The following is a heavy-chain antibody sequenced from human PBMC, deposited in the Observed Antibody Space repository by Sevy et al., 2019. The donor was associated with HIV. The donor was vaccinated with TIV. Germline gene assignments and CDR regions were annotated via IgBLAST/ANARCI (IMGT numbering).Heavy chain of an antibody. V-gene: IGHV4-34*01. D-gene: IGHD2-2*01. Sequence: SETLSLTCAVHDGSFSGYYWNWIRQLPGKGLEWIGEINESGITYYNPSLKSRVTISVDTSKKQFSVKLNSVTAVDSAVYFCARSPPVVVVPGAPSWFDPWGQGTLVTVSS. CDR3: ARSPPVVVVPGAPSWFDP. CDR2: INESGIT. CDR1: DGSFSGYY. J-gene: IGHJ5*02.